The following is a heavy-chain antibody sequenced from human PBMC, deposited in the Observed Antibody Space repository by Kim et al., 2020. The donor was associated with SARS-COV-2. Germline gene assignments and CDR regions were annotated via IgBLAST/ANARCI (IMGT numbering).Heavy chain of an antibody. D-gene: IGHD3-10*01. Sequence: GGSLRLSCAASGFTFSTYTMHWVRQAPGKGLEWVAVIRHDGTNGYFADSVKGRFTISRDNSKNTLSLQMNSLRAEDTAVYYCVRSCGGTTCSFFNYWGQ. CDR1: GFTFSTYT. V-gene: IGHV3-33*01. CDR2: IRHDGTNG. J-gene: IGHJ4*02. CDR3: VRSCGGTTCSFFNY.